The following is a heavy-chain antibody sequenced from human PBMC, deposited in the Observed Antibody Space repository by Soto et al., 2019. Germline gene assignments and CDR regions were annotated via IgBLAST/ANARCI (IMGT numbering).Heavy chain of an antibody. J-gene: IGHJ5*02. Sequence: GSVKVSCKASGYTFTSYYMHWVRQAPGQGLEWMGIINPSGGSTSYAQKFQGRVTMTRDTSTSTVYMELSSLRSEDTAVYYCAREIPRDIVLVPAAGNWFDPWGQGTLVTVSS. V-gene: IGHV1-46*01. CDR3: AREIPRDIVLVPAAGNWFDP. CDR2: INPSGGST. D-gene: IGHD2-2*01. CDR1: GYTFTSYY.